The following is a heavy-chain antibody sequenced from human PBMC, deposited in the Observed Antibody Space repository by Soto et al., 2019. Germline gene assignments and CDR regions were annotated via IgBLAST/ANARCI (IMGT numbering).Heavy chain of an antibody. J-gene: IGHJ6*02. CDR1: GGSISSANW. CDR2: IYHGGST. Sequence: KPSETLFLTCAVSGGSISSANWWTWVRQPPGKGLEWIGEIYHGGSTSYNPSLKSRVTLSLDKFKNHFSLNLTSVTAADTAVYYCARLSFSYGVDVWGQGTTVTVSS. CDR3: ARLSFSYGVDV. V-gene: IGHV4-4*02.